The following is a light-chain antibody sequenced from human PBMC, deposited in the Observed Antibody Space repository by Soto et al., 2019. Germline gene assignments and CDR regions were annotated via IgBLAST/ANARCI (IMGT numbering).Light chain of an antibody. Sequence: EIVMTQSPVTLSVSPGERATLSCRASQSVSGNLAWYQQKPGQAPRLLIYGASTRATGIPARFSGSGSGTEFTLTISSLQSEDFEVYYCQQYNNWGTFGQGTKVEIK. CDR3: QQYNNWGT. CDR1: QSVSGN. V-gene: IGKV3-15*01. J-gene: IGKJ1*01. CDR2: GAS.